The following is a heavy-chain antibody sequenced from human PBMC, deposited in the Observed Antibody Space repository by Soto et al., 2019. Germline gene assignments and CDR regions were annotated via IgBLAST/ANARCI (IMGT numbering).Heavy chain of an antibody. J-gene: IGHJ6*02. Sequence: SETLSLTCTVSGDSFSNSYWSWIRQPAGKGLEWIGRIYPSGTTNYNPSLKSRLTLSRDTSKNQFSLSLRSVTAADTAVYFCARDDFGSAGMDVWGQGTTVTV. D-gene: IGHD3-10*01. CDR2: IYPSGTT. V-gene: IGHV4-4*07. CDR1: GDSFSNSY. CDR3: ARDDFGSAGMDV.